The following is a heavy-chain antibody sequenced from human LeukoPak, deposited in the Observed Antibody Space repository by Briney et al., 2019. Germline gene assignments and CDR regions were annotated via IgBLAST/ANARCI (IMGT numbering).Heavy chain of an antibody. CDR3: ARDSRGSFDY. CDR1: GFTFSSYA. V-gene: IGHV3-30*04. J-gene: IGHJ4*02. Sequence: GGSLRLSCAASGFTFSSYAMHWVRQAPGKGLEGVAGISYDGSNKYYADTVKGRFTISRDNTKNTLYLQMNSLRAEDTAVYYCARDSRGSFDYWGQGTLVTVSS. CDR2: ISYDGSNK. D-gene: IGHD3-10*01.